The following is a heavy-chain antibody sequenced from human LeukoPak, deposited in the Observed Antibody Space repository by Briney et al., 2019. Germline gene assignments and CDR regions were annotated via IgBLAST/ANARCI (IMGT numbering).Heavy chain of an antibody. CDR3: AKGVKVAGMTYYFDY. Sequence: GGSLRLSCAASGFTFSSYAMSWVRQAPGKGLEWASAISGSGGSTYYADSVKGRFTISRGNSKNTLYLQMNSLRAEDTAVYYCAKGVKVAGMTYYFDYWGQGTLVTVSS. V-gene: IGHV3-23*01. CDR2: ISGSGGST. J-gene: IGHJ4*02. CDR1: GFTFSSYA. D-gene: IGHD6-19*01.